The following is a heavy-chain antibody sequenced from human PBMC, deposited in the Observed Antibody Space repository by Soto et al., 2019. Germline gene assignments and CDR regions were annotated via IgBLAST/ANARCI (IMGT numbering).Heavy chain of an antibody. V-gene: IGHV1-18*01. CDR3: ARVISYGDYHYYSYGMDV. CDR2: ISAYNGNT. Sequence: QVQLVQSGAEVKKPGASVKVSCKASGYTFTSYGISWVRQAPGQGLEWMGWISAYNGNTNYAQKLQGRVTMTTDTSTSTAYMELRSRRSDDTAVYYCARVISYGDYHYYSYGMDVWGQGTTVTVSS. D-gene: IGHD4-17*01. CDR1: GYTFTSYG. J-gene: IGHJ6*02.